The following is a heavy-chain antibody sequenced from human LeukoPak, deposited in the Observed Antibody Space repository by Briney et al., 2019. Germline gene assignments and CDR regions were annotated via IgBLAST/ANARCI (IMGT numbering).Heavy chain of an antibody. CDR3: ARAAAGLECFQH. CDR1: GFTFSSYS. D-gene: IGHD6-13*01. V-gene: IGHV3-21*01. Sequence: PGGSLRLSCAASGFTFSSYSMNWVRQAPGKGLEWVSSISSSSSYIYYADSVKGRFTISRDNAKNSLYLQMNSLRAEDTAVYYCARAAAGLECFQHWGQGTLVTVSS. J-gene: IGHJ1*01. CDR2: ISSSSSYI.